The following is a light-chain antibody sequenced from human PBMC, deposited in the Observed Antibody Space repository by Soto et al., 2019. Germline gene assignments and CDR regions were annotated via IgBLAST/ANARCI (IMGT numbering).Light chain of an antibody. J-gene: IGLJ1*01. CDR1: SSDVGGYNY. V-gene: IGLV2-14*01. CDR2: DVS. CDR3: SSYTSSSTNV. Sequence: QSVLTQPASLSRSPGQSITISCTGTSSDVGGYNYVSWYQQHPGKAPKLMIYDVSNRPSGVSNRFSGSKSGNTASLTISVLQAEDEADYYCSSYTSSSTNVFGTGTKVTVL.